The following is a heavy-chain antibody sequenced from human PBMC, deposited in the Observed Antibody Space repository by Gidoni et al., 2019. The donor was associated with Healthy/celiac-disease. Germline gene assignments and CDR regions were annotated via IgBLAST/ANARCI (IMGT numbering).Heavy chain of an antibody. D-gene: IGHD5-12*01. CDR1: GAGSSIDG. CDR2: IWYDGCNK. V-gene: IGHV3-33*01. CDR3: AREVVATIRGAYYFDY. Sequence: QAQLVESGGGVDQPGMSLTPSGAASGAGSSIDGMHWVLQAPGKWLEWVAVIWYDGCNKAYADSVKGRFTISSDNSKNTLYLQMNSLRAEDTAVYYCAREVVATIRGAYYFDYWGQGTLVTVSS. J-gene: IGHJ4*02.